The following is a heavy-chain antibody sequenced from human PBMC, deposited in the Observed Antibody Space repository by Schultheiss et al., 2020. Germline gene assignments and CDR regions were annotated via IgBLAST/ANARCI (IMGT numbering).Heavy chain of an antibody. J-gene: IGHJ6*02. CDR1: GGSISSGDYY. D-gene: IGHD4-17*01. CDR3: ARGTVTAYYYYYGMDV. Sequence: SQTLSLTCTVSGGSISSGDYYWSWIRQHPGKGLEWIGYIYYSGSTYYNPSLKSRVTISVDTSKNQFSLKLSSVTAADTAVYYCARGTVTAYYYYYGMDVWGQGTTVTVSS. CDR2: IYYSGST. V-gene: IGHV4-31*03.